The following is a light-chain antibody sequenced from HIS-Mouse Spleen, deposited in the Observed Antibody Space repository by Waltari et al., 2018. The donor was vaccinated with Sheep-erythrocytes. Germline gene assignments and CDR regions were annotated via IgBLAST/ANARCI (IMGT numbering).Light chain of an antibody. CDR1: SGINVGTYR. V-gene: IGLV5-45*02. CDR3: MIWHSSAYV. J-gene: IGLJ1*01. CDR2: YKSDSDK. Sequence: QAVLTQPSSLSASPGASASLTCTLRSGINVGTYRIYCYQQKPGIPPQYLLRYKSDSDKQQGSGVPSRFSGSKDASANAGILLISGLQSEDEADYYCMIWHSSAYVFGTGTKVTVL.